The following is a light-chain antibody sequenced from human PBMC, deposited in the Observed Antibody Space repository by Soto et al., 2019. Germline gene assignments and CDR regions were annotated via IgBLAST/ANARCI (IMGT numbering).Light chain of an antibody. Sequence: QSALTQPASVSGSPGQSITISCTGTSSDVGSYNLVSWYQQHPGKAPKLMIYEGSKRPSGVSNRLSGSKSGNTASLTISGLQAEDEADYYCCSYAGRLVVFGGGTKLTVL. CDR2: EGS. V-gene: IGLV2-23*01. CDR1: SSDVGSYNL. CDR3: CSYAGRLVV. J-gene: IGLJ2*01.